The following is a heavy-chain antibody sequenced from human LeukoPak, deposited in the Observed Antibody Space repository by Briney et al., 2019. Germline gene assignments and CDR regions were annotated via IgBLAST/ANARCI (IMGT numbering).Heavy chain of an antibody. D-gene: IGHD3-10*01. V-gene: IGHV6-1*01. CDR2: TYYWSKWLY. CDR3: ARAGAEGFDH. Sequence: SQTLSLTCAFCGDSVSCNSAGWSWVRQSPSRGLEWLGRTYYWSKWLYDYAPSLKGRITVNPDTSKKQFSLQLNSVTPEDTAVYYCARAGAEGFDHWGQGTLVTVSS. J-gene: IGHJ4*02. CDR1: GDSVSCNSAG.